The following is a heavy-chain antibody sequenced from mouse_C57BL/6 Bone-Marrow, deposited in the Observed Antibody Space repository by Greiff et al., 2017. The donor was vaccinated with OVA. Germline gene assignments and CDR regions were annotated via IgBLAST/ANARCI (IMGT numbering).Heavy chain of an antibody. D-gene: IGHD2-4*01. Sequence: EVQVVESGGDLVKPGGSLKLSCAASGFTFSSYGMSWVRQTPDKRLGWVATISSGGSYTYYPDSVKGRFTISRDNAKNTLYLQMSSLKSEDTAMYYCARQRGLRRFDYWGQGTTLTVSS. CDR3: ARQRGLRRFDY. CDR1: GFTFSSYG. J-gene: IGHJ2*01. CDR2: ISSGGSYT. V-gene: IGHV5-6*01.